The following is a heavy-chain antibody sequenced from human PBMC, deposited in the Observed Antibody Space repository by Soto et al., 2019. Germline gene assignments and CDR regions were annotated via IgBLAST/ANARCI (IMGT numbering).Heavy chain of an antibody. CDR1: GCTFSDYS. CDR2: ISSSSSTI. D-gene: IGHD1-26*01. CDR3: VRASGSTYVMDY. J-gene: IGHJ4*02. Sequence: GGSLRLSCAASGCTFSDYSMNWVRQAPGKGLEWVSYISSSSSTIYYSDSVKGRFTISRDNAKNSLYLQMNSLRAEDMALYYCVRASGSTYVMDYWGQGTLVTVSS. V-gene: IGHV3-48*01.